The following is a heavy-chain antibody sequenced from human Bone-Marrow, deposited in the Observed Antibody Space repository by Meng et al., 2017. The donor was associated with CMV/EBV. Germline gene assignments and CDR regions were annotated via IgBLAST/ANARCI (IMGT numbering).Heavy chain of an antibody. CDR2: ISGSGGST. J-gene: IGHJ4*02. V-gene: IGHV3-23*01. CDR3: AKTSGIRFLEWLPTPYFDY. CDR1: TFSRYA. D-gene: IGHD3-3*01. Sequence: TFSRYAMSWVRQAPGKGLEWVSAISGSGGSTFYADSVKGRFTISRDNSKNTLYLQMNSLRAEDTAVYYCAKTSGIRFLEWLPTPYFDYWGQGTLVTVSS.